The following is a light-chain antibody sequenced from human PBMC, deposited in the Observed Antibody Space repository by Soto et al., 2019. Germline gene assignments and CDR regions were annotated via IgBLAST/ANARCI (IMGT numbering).Light chain of an antibody. CDR3: QQYSDWPPIT. J-gene: IGKJ4*01. CDR2: GAF. CDR1: QSVGSN. Sequence: EIVMTQSPATLSVSPGERVTLSCRASQSVGSNLAWYQQKPGQAPRLLIYGAFIRATGVPARFSGSGSGTEFTLIISSLQSEDLALYHCQQYSDWPPITFGGVTKVEIK. V-gene: IGKV3-15*01.